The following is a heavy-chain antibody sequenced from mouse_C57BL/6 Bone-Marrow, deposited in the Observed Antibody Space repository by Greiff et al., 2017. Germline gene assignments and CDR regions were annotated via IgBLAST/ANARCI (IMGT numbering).Heavy chain of an antibody. Sequence: VQLQQSGAELMKPGASVKLSCKATGYTFTGYWIEWVKQRPGHGLEWFGEFLPGSGSTNYNEKSKGKATFTADTSSNPAYMQLSSLTTEDADIYYCASEGGYYGSSWAYGGQGTLVTVSA. V-gene: IGHV1-9*01. J-gene: IGHJ3*01. CDR1: GYTFTGYW. D-gene: IGHD1-1*01. CDR2: FLPGSGST. CDR3: ASEGGYYGSSWAY.